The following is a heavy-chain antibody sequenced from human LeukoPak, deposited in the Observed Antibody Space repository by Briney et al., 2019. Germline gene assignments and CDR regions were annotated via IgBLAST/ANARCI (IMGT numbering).Heavy chain of an antibody. D-gene: IGHD3/OR15-3a*01. Sequence: GRSLRLSCAASGFTFSRYAMHWVRQAPGKGLEWVAVISYDGSNEYYADSVKGRFTISRDNAKNSLYLQMSSLRAEDAAVYYCASFRTGYSYYFDYWGQGILVTVSS. J-gene: IGHJ4*02. V-gene: IGHV3-30-3*01. CDR3: ASFRTGYSYYFDY. CDR1: GFTFSRYA. CDR2: ISYDGSNE.